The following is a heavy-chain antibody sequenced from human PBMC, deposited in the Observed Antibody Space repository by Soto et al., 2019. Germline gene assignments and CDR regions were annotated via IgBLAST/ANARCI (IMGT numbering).Heavy chain of an antibody. CDR1: GYTFTGYY. D-gene: IGHD3-3*01. CDR3: ARGGGTYDFWSGSYDAFDI. CDR2: INPNSGGT. V-gene: IGHV1-2*02. J-gene: IGHJ3*02. Sequence: ASVKVSCKASGYTFTGYYMHWVRQAHGQGLEWMGWINPNSGGTNYAQKFQGRVTMTRDTSISTAYMELSRLRSDDTAVYYCARGGGTYDFWSGSYDAFDIWGQGTMVTVSS.